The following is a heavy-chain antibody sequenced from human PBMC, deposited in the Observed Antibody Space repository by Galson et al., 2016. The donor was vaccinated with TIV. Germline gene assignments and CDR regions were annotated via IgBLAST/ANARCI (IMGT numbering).Heavy chain of an antibody. D-gene: IGHD3-3*01. J-gene: IGHJ6*02. V-gene: IGHV3-23*01. CDR3: AKTIDVSGVLINYFYYGMDL. Sequence: SLRLSCAASGFTFSDFAMHWVRQAPGKGLEWVSSISATGGSTYYAGSVKGRFTTSRDNSNDHLSLQMRSLRAEDTAVYYCAKTIDVSGVLINYFYYGMDLWGHGTTVTVSS. CDR2: ISATGGST. CDR1: GFTFSDFA.